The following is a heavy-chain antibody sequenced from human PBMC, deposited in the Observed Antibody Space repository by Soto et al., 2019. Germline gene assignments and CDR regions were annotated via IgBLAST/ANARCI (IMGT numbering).Heavy chain of an antibody. D-gene: IGHD2-2*01. Sequence: QVQLVQSGAEVKKPGSSVKVSCEASGGTFSSYSFSWVRQAPGQGLEWMGRVIPILGMANYAQKFQGRVRITADKSTSTVSMELSSLRSEDTAVYYCARGGAVVVPGAVDRHNWFDPWGQGTLVTVSS. J-gene: IGHJ5*02. CDR1: GGTFSSYS. V-gene: IGHV1-69*02. CDR3: ARGGAVVVPGAVDRHNWFDP. CDR2: VIPILGMA.